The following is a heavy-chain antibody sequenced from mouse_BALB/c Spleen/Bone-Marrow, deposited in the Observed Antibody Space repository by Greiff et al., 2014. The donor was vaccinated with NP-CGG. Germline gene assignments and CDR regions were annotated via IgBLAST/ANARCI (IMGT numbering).Heavy chain of an antibody. Sequence: VQGVESGPGLVAPSQSLSITCTVSGFSLTNYGVHWVRQSPGKGLEWLGVIWADGSTNYNSALMSRLGISKDNSKSQVFFKMNSLQTDDTAMYYCARITTATGAMDYWGQGTSVTVSS. V-gene: IGHV2-9*02. CDR1: GFSLTNYG. J-gene: IGHJ4*01. D-gene: IGHD1-2*01. CDR2: IWADGST. CDR3: ARITTATGAMDY.